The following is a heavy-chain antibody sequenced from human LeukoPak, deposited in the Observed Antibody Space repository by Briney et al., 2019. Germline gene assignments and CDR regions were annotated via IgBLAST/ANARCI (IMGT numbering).Heavy chain of an antibody. CDR1: GYTFTSYG. J-gene: IGHJ4*02. D-gene: IGHD5-24*01. CDR2: ISAYNGNT. V-gene: IGHV1-18*01. Sequence: ASVKVSCKASGYTFTSYGISWVRQAPGQGLEWMGWISAYNGNTNYAQKLQGRVTMTRDTSISTAYMELSRLRSDDTAVYYCARTGVHGYNFAYWGQGTLVTVSS. CDR3: ARTGVHGYNFAY.